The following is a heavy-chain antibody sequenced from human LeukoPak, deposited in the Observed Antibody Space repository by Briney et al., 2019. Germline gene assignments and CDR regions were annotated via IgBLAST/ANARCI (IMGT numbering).Heavy chain of an antibody. J-gene: IGHJ3*02. D-gene: IGHD7-27*01. Sequence: GALRLSCAASGFTFDDHGMSWVRQAPGKGLEWVANIKQDGSEKYYVDSVKGRFTISRDNSKNTLYLQMNSLRAEDTAVYYCAKDLIWGTDAFHIWGQGTMVTVSS. CDR2: IKQDGSEK. CDR1: GFTFDDHG. V-gene: IGHV3-7*03. CDR3: AKDLIWGTDAFHI.